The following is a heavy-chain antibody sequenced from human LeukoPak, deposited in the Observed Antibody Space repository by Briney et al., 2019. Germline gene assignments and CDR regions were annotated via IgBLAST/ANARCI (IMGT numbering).Heavy chain of an antibody. D-gene: IGHD2-15*01. CDR3: ARSRRVVVPSTLNSADDYYYYMDV. CDR1: GYTFTYYG. V-gene: IGHV7-4-1*02. Sequence: GASVKVSCKASGYTFTYYGLNWVRQAPGQGLECLGGINTNTGNPTYGQGFTGRSVFSFDTSVSTAYLEISSLKAEDTAIYYCARSRRVVVPSTLNSADDYYYYMDVWGKGTTVTVSS. CDR2: INTNTGNP. J-gene: IGHJ6*03.